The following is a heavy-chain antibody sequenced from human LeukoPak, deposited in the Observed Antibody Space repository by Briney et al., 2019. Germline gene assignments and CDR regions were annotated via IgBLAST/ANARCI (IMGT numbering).Heavy chain of an antibody. Sequence: PGGSLRLSCKASGFIVSDNYMSWVRQAPGKGLEWLSVLYSNGNTYCIDSVKGRFSISRDNSKNTLYLQMNSLRPGDTAVYYCARDGWGSLEFDYRGQGTLVTVSS. V-gene: IGHV3-66*03. D-gene: IGHD3-10*01. CDR1: GFIVSDNY. J-gene: IGHJ4*02. CDR3: ARDGWGSLEFDY. CDR2: LYSNGNT.